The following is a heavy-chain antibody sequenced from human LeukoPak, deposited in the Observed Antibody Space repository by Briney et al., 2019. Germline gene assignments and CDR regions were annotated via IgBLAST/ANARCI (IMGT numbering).Heavy chain of an antibody. D-gene: IGHD6-13*01. V-gene: IGHV4-34*01. CDR2: INHSGST. CDR3: ARSSGYSSSGGLNWFDT. Sequence: SETLSLTCAVCGGFFSGYYWSWIRQPQGKGLEWIGGINHSGSTNYSPSLKSRVTISVDTSKNHFSLKLSSVTAADAAVYYCARSSGYSSSGGLNWFDTWGQGTLVTVSS. CDR1: GGFFSGYY. J-gene: IGHJ5*02.